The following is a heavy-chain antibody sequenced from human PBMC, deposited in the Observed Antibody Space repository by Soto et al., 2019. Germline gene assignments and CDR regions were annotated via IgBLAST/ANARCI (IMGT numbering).Heavy chain of an antibody. J-gene: IGHJ5*02. CDR3: ARRHLAVAVSPWFDP. Sequence: QVTLKESGPVRVKPTETLTLRCTVSGLSITDSEMGVSWIRQPPGQPLEWLAHIDSSGEKSYRTFLKSRLAISKDTYKSQIVLTMTNMDPADTATYYCARRHLAVAVSPWFDPWGQGIPVTVSS. V-gene: IGHV2-26*01. D-gene: IGHD6-19*01. CDR2: IDSSGEK. CDR1: GLSITDSEMG.